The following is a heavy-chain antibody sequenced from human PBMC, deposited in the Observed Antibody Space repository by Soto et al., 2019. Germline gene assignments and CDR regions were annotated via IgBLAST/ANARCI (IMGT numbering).Heavy chain of an antibody. V-gene: IGHV3-74*01. J-gene: IGHJ3*02. D-gene: IGHD3-22*01. Sequence: EVQLVESGGGLVQPGGSLRLSCAASGFTFSSYWMHWVRQAPGKGLVWVSRINSDGSSTSYADSVKGRFTISRDNAKNTLYLQMNSLRAEDTAVYYCARDAPPYYYDSSCYRGYGVAFDIWGQGTMVTVSS. CDR1: GFTFSSYW. CDR2: INSDGSST. CDR3: ARDAPPYYYDSSCYRGYGVAFDI.